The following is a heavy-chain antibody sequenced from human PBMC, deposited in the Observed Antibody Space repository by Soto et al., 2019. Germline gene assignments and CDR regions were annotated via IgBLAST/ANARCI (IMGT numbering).Heavy chain of an antibody. CDR2: IYYSGST. Sequence: SETLSLTCTVSGGSISSYYWSWIRQPPGKGLEWIGYIYYSGSTNYNPSLKSRVTISVDTSKNQFSLKLSSVTAADTAVYYCARGWYNWNDVAWRSYNWFDPWGQGTLVTVSS. V-gene: IGHV4-59*01. CDR3: ARGWYNWNDVAWRSYNWFDP. D-gene: IGHD1-20*01. J-gene: IGHJ5*02. CDR1: GGSISSYY.